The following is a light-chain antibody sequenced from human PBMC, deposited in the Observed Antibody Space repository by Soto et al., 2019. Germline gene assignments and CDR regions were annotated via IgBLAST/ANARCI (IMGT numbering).Light chain of an antibody. CDR2: AAS. J-gene: IGKJ4*01. Sequence: DIQMTQSPSSLSASVGDSVTITCRASQSISTYLNWYQQKPGKVPELLIYAASSLQSGVPSRFSGSGSGTDFTLTIGSLQPEDFATYYCQQSYSTPLTFGGGTKVEIK. CDR1: QSISTY. V-gene: IGKV1-39*01. CDR3: QQSYSTPLT.